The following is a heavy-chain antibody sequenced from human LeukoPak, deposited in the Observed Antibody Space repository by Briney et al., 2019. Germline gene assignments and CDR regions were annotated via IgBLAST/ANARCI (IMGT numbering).Heavy chain of an antibody. V-gene: IGHV3-23*01. J-gene: IGHJ3*02. CDR1: GFTFSSYA. CDR2: IDPSGGGT. Sequence: GGSLRLSCAASGFTFSSYAMSWVRQPPGQGLEWVSGIDPSGGGTYYADSVKGRFTISRDNSKNTLYLQTNSLRAEDTAAYYCAKISPLDYGGKPWALDIWGQGTMVTVSS. D-gene: IGHD4-23*01. CDR3: AKISPLDYGGKPWALDI.